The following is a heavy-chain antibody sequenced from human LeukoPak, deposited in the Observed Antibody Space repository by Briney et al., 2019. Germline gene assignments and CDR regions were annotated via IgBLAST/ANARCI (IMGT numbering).Heavy chain of an antibody. CDR3: AKEILHYYGSGSYYPSAFDI. Sequence: PGGSLRLSCAASGFTFSSYAMSWVRQAPGKGLEWVSAISGSGGSTYYADSVKGRFTISRDNSKNTLYLQMSSLRAEDTAVYYCAKEILHYYGSGSYYPSAFDIWGQGTMVTVSS. CDR2: ISGSGGST. CDR1: GFTFSSYA. J-gene: IGHJ3*02. V-gene: IGHV3-23*01. D-gene: IGHD3-10*01.